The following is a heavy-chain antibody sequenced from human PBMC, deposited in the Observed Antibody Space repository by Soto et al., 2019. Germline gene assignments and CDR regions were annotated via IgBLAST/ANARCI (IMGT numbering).Heavy chain of an antibody. J-gene: IGHJ5*02. V-gene: IGHV1-18*01. CDR1: GYTFTSYG. Sequence: ASVKVSCKASGYTFTSYGISWVRQAPGQGLEWMGWISAYNGNTNYAQKLQGRVTMTTDTSTSTAYMELRSLRSDDTAVYYCATDQSRRPHIAVAGSGWFDPWVQGTLVTVSS. CDR2: ISAYNGNT. CDR3: ATDQSRRPHIAVAGSGWFDP. D-gene: IGHD6-19*01.